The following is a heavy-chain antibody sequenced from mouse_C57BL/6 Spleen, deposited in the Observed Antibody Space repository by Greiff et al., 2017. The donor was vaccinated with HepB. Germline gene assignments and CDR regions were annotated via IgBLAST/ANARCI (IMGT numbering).Heavy chain of an antibody. CDR1: GYTFTSYW. Sequence: QVQLQQPGAELVKPGASVKLSCKASGYTFTSYWMQWVKQRPGQGLEWIGEIDPSDSYTNYNQKFKGQATFTVDTSSSTAYMQLSSLTSEDSAVYYCARSGITTVVADFDYWGQGTTLTVSS. V-gene: IGHV1-50*01. CDR2: IDPSDSYT. J-gene: IGHJ2*01. D-gene: IGHD1-1*01. CDR3: ARSGITTVVADFDY.